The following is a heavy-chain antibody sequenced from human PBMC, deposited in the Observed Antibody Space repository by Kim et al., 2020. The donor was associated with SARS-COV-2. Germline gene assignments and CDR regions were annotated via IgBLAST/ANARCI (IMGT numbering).Heavy chain of an antibody. D-gene: IGHD2-8*01. CDR3: ARGMKRNCTNGVCKRGFYYYYYMDV. J-gene: IGHJ6*03. Sequence: SETLSLTCAVYGGSFSGYYWSWIRQPPGKGLEWIGEINHSGSTNYNPSLKSRVTISVDTSKNQFSLKLSSVTAADTAVYYCARGMKRNCTNGVCKRGFYYYYYMDVWGKGTTVTVSS. CDR1: GGSFSGYY. V-gene: IGHV4-34*01. CDR2: INHSGST.